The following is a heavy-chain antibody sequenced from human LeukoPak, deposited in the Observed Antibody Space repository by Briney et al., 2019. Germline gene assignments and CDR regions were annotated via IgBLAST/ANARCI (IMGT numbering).Heavy chain of an antibody. CDR2: IYYSGST. CDR3: AGNYEGQGVVAAH. J-gene: IGHJ4*02. D-gene: IGHD3-16*01. Sequence: SETLSLTCTVSGGSLSSYYWTWIRQPPGKGLEWIGYIYYSGSTNYNPSLKSRVTISVDTSKNQFSLKLSSVTAADTAVYYCAGNYEGQGVVAAHWGQGTLVTVSS. V-gene: IGHV4-59*01. CDR1: GGSLSSYY.